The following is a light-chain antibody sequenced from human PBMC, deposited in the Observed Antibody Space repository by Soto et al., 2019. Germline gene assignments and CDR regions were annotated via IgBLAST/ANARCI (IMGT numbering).Light chain of an antibody. CDR1: QDISTY. Sequence: DIQLTQSPSSLSASVGDRVTITCRVNQDISTYLYWFRQKPGKVPELLIYSASNLQSGVPSRFSRSGSGTDFTLTISSLQPEDVATYYAQRTYNAPWTFGQGPKVEIK. J-gene: IGKJ1*01. CDR2: SAS. V-gene: IGKV1-27*01. CDR3: QRTYNAPWT.